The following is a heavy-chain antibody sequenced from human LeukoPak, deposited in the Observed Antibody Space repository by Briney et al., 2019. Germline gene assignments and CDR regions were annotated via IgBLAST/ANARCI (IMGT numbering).Heavy chain of an antibody. Sequence: GESLKFSCKGSGYSFTSYWIGWVRQMPGKGLEWMGIIYPGGSDTRYSPSFQGQVTISADKSISTAYLQWSSLKASDTAMYYCARLLWFGESARWFDPWGQGALVTVSS. V-gene: IGHV5-51*01. J-gene: IGHJ5*02. CDR1: GYSFTSYW. D-gene: IGHD3-10*01. CDR2: IYPGGSDT. CDR3: ARLLWFGESARWFDP.